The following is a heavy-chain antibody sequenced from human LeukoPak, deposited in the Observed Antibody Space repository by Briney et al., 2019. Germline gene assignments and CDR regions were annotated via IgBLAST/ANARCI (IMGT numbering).Heavy chain of an antibody. Sequence: SETLSLTCTVSGGSISSYYWSWIRQPPGKGLEWIGEINHSGSTNYNPSLKSRVTISVDTSKNQFSLKLSSVTAADTAVYYCARGSSGRGPFDYWGQGTLVTVSS. J-gene: IGHJ4*02. V-gene: IGHV4-34*01. CDR1: GGSISSYY. CDR2: INHSGST. D-gene: IGHD3-10*01. CDR3: ARGSSGRGPFDY.